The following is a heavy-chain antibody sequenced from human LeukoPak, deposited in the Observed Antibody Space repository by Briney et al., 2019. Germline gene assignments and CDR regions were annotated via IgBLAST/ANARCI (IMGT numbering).Heavy chain of an antibody. J-gene: IGHJ3*02. CDR2: INPNSGGT. Sequence: ASVKVSCKASGYTFTGYYMHWVRQAPGQGLEWMGWINPNSGGTNYAQKFQGRVTMTRDTSISTAYMELSRLRSDDTAVYYCARDRWGQKISGSYHELGAFDIWGQGTMVTVSS. V-gene: IGHV1-2*02. CDR1: GYTFTGYY. D-gene: IGHD1-26*01. CDR3: ARDRWGQKISGSYHELGAFDI.